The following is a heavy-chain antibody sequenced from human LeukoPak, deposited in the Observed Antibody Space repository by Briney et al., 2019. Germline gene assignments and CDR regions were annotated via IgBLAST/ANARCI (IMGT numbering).Heavy chain of an antibody. V-gene: IGHV3-21*01. J-gene: IGHJ4*02. Sequence: GGSLRLSCATSGFTFSDYTMNWVRQAPGKRLEWLSSISSRGSVIYYADSVKGRFTISRDNANNSLYLQMNSLRADDTAVYYCARDLGARGYWGRGILATVSS. D-gene: IGHD3-16*01. CDR2: ISSRGSVI. CDR1: GFTFSDYT. CDR3: ARDLGARGY.